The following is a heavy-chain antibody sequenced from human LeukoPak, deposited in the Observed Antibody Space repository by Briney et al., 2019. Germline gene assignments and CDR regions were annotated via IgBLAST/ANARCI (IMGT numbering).Heavy chain of an antibody. V-gene: IGHV4-59*01. Sequence: TSETLSLTCTVSGGSISAYYWSWIRQPPGKGLEWIGYIHYSGTTNYYPSLKSRVTIALDTSKNQFSLKLNSVTAADTAVYYCARFGTSSSRFFDQWGQGTLVTVSS. J-gene: IGHJ4*02. CDR2: IHYSGTT. CDR3: ARFGTSSSRFFDQ. CDR1: GGSISAYY. D-gene: IGHD6-6*01.